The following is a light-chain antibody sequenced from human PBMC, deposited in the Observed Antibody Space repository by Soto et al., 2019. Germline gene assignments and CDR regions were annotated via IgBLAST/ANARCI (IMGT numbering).Light chain of an antibody. CDR3: QQSYSTPRT. J-gene: IGKJ2*01. Sequence: DIQVTQSPSSLSASVGDRVTITCRASQSISDYLNWYQQKPGKAPNLLIYTASSLQSGVPSRFSGSGSGTDFNLTISSLQPEDFATFYCQQSYSTPRTFGQGTKLEIK. CDR2: TAS. CDR1: QSISDY. V-gene: IGKV1-39*01.